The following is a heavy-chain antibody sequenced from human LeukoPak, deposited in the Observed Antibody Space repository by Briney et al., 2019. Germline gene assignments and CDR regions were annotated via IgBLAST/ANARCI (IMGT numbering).Heavy chain of an antibody. CDR2: IYSSGST. CDR1: GVSISTGSYY. J-gene: IGHJ4*02. D-gene: IGHD3-22*01. CDR3: ARGEYDSSAYWGYYFEN. V-gene: IGHV4-61*02. Sequence: SETLSLTCTVSGVSISTGSYYWSWLRQPAGKGLEGIRRIYSSGSTNYSPSFKSRVTISVDTSKDQLSLNLSSVTAADTAVYYCARGEYDSSAYWGYYFENWGQGTLVTVSS.